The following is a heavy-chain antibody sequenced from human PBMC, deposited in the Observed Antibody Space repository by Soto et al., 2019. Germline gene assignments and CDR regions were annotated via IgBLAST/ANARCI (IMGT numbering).Heavy chain of an antibody. J-gene: IGHJ4*02. Sequence: SETLSLTCSVSGDSIDSDKYYWCWIRHPPGKGLEWIGSIYFRGNTYYNPSLQTRVTISLDKSKSQFSLKLNSVTAADSAVYFCARREGLATISYYFDFWGQGALVTVSS. CDR2: IYFRGNT. CDR3: ARREGLATISYYFDF. V-gene: IGHV4-39*01. D-gene: IGHD3-9*01. CDR1: GDSIDSDKYY.